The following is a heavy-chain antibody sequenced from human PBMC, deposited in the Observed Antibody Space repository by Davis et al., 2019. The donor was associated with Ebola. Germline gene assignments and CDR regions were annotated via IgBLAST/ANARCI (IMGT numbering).Heavy chain of an antibody. D-gene: IGHD3-22*01. Sequence: ASVKVSCKASGYTFTSYGISWVRQAPGQGLEWMGWISAYNGNTNYAQKLQGRVTMTTDTSTSTAYMELSSLRSEDTVVYYCARLEYYYDSSAYWGQGTLVTVSS. CDR3: ARLEYYYDSSAY. CDR2: ISAYNGNT. J-gene: IGHJ4*02. V-gene: IGHV1-18*01. CDR1: GYTFTSYG.